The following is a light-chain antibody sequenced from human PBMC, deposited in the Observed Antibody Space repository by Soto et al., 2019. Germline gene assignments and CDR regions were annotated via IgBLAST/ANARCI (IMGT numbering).Light chain of an antibody. V-gene: IGLV2-8*01. Sequence: QSVLTQPPSASGSPGQSVTISCTGTSSDVGGYNYVSWYQQHPGKAPKLMIYEVSKRPSGVPDRFSGSKSGNTASLTVSGHQAEDEADYYCSSYAGNKNVFGTG. CDR2: EVS. J-gene: IGLJ1*01. CDR1: SSDVGGYNY. CDR3: SSYAGNKNV.